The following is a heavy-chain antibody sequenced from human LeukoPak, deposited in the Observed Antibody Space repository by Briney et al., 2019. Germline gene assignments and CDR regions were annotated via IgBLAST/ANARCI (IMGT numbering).Heavy chain of an antibody. V-gene: IGHV3-23*01. CDR2: ISGSGGST. CDR1: GFTFSSYA. D-gene: IGHD6-13*01. J-gene: IGHJ4*02. CDR3: AKDQEADSSSWYWSDY. Sequence: PGGSLRLSCAASGFTFSSYAMSWVRQAPGKGLEWVSAISGSGGSTYYADSVKGRFTISGDNSKNTLYLQMNSLRAEDTAVYYCAKDQEADSSSWYWSDYWGQGTLVTVSS.